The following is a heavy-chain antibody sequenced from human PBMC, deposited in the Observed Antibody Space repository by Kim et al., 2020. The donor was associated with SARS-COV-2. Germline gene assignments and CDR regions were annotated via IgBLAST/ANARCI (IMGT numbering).Heavy chain of an antibody. Sequence: ASVKVSCKATGYTFNNYGINWVRQAPGQGLEWMGWINGYNGNTKYGQKFQGRAIVTTDTFTSTVYLELRSLRFDDTAVYYCARGGPTNSGRYYGFEYYNVDAMDAWGQGTTVTVSS. CDR3: ARGGPTNSGRYYGFEYYNVDAMDA. CDR1: GYTFNNYG. J-gene: IGHJ6*02. CDR2: INGYNGNT. D-gene: IGHD3-10*01. V-gene: IGHV1-18*04.